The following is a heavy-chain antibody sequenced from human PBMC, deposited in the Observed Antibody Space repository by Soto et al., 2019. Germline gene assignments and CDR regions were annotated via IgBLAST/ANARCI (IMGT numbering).Heavy chain of an antibody. J-gene: IGHJ4*02. CDR2: VYSSGTT. D-gene: IGHD3-22*01. CDR1: GGSINSYW. V-gene: IGHV4-4*07. Sequence: PSETLSLTCSVSGGSINSYWWSWIRQPAGKGLEWIGRVYSSGTTDYNPSLNSRATMSVETSKNQFSLKLSSVTAADTAVYYCARGIGSFAYGEGYWGQGIQVTVS. CDR3: ARGIGSFAYGEGY.